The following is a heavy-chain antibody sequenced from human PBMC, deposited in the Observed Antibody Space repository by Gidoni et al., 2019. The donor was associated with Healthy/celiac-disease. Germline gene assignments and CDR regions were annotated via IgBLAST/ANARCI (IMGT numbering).Heavy chain of an antibody. Sequence: QVQLQESGPGLVKPSQTLSLTCPLSGGSISRGGYYGSWIRQHPGKGMEWTGYLDYSGSTYYNPSLKSRVTRSVDTSKNQFSLKLSSVTAADTAVYYCARGDLIEGFDYWGQGTLVTVSS. CDR1: GGSISRGGYY. D-gene: IGHD1-26*01. V-gene: IGHV4-31*03. CDR2: LDYSGST. CDR3: ARGDLIEGFDY. J-gene: IGHJ4*02.